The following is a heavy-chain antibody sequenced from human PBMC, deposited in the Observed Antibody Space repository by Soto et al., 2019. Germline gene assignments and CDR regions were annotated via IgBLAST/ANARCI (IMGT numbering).Heavy chain of an antibody. CDR3: AGQSVAGAIDY. CDR2: TYYSSKWYN. Sequence: PSQTLSLTFAISGYSVSSNSAALSWISQSPSRGLEWLGRTYYSSKWYNGYALSVKSRITINPDTSKNQFSLQLNSVTPEDTAVYYCAGQSVAGAIDYWGQGTPVTSPQ. D-gene: IGHD6-19*01. J-gene: IGHJ4*02. CDR1: GYSVSSNSAA. V-gene: IGHV6-1*01.